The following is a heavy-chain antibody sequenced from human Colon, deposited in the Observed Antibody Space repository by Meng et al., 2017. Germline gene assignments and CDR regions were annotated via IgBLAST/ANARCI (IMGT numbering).Heavy chain of an antibody. V-gene: IGHV4-39*07. CDR1: GGSISSTTYY. J-gene: IGHJ4*02. CDR2: IYYSGTT. CDR3: ARGGVLWHSAN. Sequence: SETLSLTSTVSGGSISSTTYYWGWIRQPPGKGLEWIGAIYYSGTTYYKPSLKSRITISLDTSKNQFSLKLTSVTAADTAVYYCARGGVLWHSANWGQGTLVTVSS. D-gene: IGHD1-26*01.